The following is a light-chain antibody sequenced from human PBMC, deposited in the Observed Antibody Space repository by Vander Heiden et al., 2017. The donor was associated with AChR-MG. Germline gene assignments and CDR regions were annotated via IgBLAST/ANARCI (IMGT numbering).Light chain of an antibody. CDR2: ATS. J-gene: IGKJ2*01. CDR1: QSIGTY. CDR3: QQRYSDPREYT. V-gene: IGKV1-39*01. Sequence: DIQMTQSPSSLSASVGDRVTITCRASQSIGTYLNWYQHKPGKAPNLLIYATSSLQRGVQSRFSGSGYGTDFTLTIGSLQPEDFATYYCQQRYSDPREYTFGQGTKLEIK.